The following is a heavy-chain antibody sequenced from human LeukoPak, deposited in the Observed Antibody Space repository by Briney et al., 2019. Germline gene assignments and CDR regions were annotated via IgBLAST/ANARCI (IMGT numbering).Heavy chain of an antibody. CDR2: ISGSGGST. J-gene: IGHJ4*02. Sequence: GGSLRLSCAASGFTFSSYAMSWVRQAPGKGLEWVSAISGSGGSTYYAHSVKGRFTISRDNSKNTLYLQMNSLRAEDTAVYYCAKTMRLWPYYFDYWGQGTLVTVSS. D-gene: IGHD5-18*01. CDR1: GFTFSSYA. V-gene: IGHV3-23*01. CDR3: AKTMRLWPYYFDY.